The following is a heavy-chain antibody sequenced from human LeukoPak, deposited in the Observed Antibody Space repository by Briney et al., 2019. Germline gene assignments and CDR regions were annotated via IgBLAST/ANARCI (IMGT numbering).Heavy chain of an antibody. CDR1: GFTFSSYA. CDR3: ARDGRMGEAAAGVCDY. Sequence: PGGSLRLSCAASGFTFSSYAMHWVRQAPGKGLEWVAVISYDGSNKYYADSVKGRFTISRDNSKNTLYLQMNSLRAEDTAVYYCARDGRMGEAAAGVCDYWGQGTLVTVSS. CDR2: ISYDGSNK. J-gene: IGHJ4*02. D-gene: IGHD6-13*01. V-gene: IGHV3-30*04.